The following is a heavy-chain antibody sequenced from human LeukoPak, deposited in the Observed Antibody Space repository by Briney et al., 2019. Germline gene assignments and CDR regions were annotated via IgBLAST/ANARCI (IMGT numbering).Heavy chain of an antibody. J-gene: IGHJ5*02. D-gene: IGHD6-19*01. V-gene: IGHV4-4*07. Sequence: SETLSLTCTVSGGSISSYYWSWIRQPAGKGLEWIGRIYASGSTYYTPSLKGRVTMSIDKSKTPFSLQLNSVSAADTAVYLCARSSGWYWFDPWGQGTLVTVSS. CDR1: GGSISSYY. CDR2: IYASGST. CDR3: ARSSGWYWFDP.